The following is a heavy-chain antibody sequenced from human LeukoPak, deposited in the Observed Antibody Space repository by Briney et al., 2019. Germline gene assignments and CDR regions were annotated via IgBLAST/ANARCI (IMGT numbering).Heavy chain of an antibody. J-gene: IGHJ4*02. CDR2: TSGSGGST. CDR3: AKEVEGEWELLSY. CDR1: GFTFSSYA. V-gene: IGHV3-23*01. Sequence: GGSLRLSCAASGFTFSSYAMSWVRQAPGKGLEWVSATSGSGGSTYYADSVKGQFTISRDNSKNTLYLQMNSLRAEDTAVYYCAKEVEGEWELLSYWGQGTLVTVSS. D-gene: IGHD1-26*01.